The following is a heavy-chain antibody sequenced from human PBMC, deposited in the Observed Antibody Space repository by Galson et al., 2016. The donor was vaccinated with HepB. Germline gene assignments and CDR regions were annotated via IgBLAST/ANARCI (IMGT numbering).Heavy chain of an antibody. D-gene: IGHD5-24*01. V-gene: IGHV3-23*01. CDR1: RFTFSTYP. CDR3: AAWLQFHFHY. Sequence: SLRLSCAASRFTFSTYPMSWVRQAPGKGLEWVSTISGDDRNTHYADSVKGRFTITRDNSKNTLYLQMNSLRAEDTAAYYCAAWLQFHFHYWGQGTLVTVSS. CDR2: ISGDDRNT. J-gene: IGHJ4*02.